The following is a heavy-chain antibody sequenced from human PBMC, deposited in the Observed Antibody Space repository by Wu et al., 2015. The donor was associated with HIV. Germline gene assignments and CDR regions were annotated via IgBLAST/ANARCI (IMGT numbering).Heavy chain of an antibody. CDR3: ASTGGIAAAGTVGDAFDL. V-gene: IGHV1-69*05. D-gene: IGHD6-13*01. CDR2: IIPIFGTP. J-gene: IGHJ3*01. Sequence: QVHLVQSGAEVKKPGSSVKVSCKASGGTFINHAINWVRQAPGQGLEWLGGIIPIFGTPNYAQKFQGRVTITTDESTSTAYMELSSLRSEDTAVYFCASTGGIAAAGTVGDAFDLWGQGTVVTVSS. CDR1: GGTFINHA.